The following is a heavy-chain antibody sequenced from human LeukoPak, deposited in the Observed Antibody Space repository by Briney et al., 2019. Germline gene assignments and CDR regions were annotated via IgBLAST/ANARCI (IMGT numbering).Heavy chain of an antibody. V-gene: IGHV1-69*01. CDR2: IIPIFGTA. CDR3: ARDGVVVAATGYYYYYMDV. D-gene: IGHD2-15*01. J-gene: IGHJ6*03. CDR1: GGTFSSYA. Sequence: GASVKVSCKASGGTFSSYAISWVRQAPGQGLEWMGGIIPIFGTANYAQKFQGRVTITAEQSTSTAYMELSSLRSEDTAVYYCARDGVVVAATGYYYYYMDVWGKGTTVTVSS.